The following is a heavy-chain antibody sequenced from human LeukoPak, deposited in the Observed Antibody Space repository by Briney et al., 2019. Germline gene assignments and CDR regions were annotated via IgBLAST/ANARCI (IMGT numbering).Heavy chain of an antibody. J-gene: IGHJ4*02. CDR3: ARYDYGSYGSYYDY. CDR2: IYYSGNT. CDR1: GGSIRSGDDS. V-gene: IGHV4-30-4*01. Sequence: PQTLSLTCSVSGGSIRSGDDSWSWIRQPPGRGLEWIGYIYYSGNTYYNPSLKSRVTISVDTSKNQFSLKLNSVTAADTAVYYCARYDYGSYGSYYDYWGQGTLVTVSS. D-gene: IGHD4-11*01.